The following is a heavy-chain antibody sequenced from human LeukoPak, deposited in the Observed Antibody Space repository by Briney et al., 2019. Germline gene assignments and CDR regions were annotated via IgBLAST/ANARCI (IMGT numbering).Heavy chain of an antibody. Sequence: ARNLCCSCSAYGFTCNSNTLVRLRQAPGKGLMGGVVISYDGSNKYYTDSVKGRLTIYRDNSKNTLYLQMNSLRAEDTAVYYCAIDLGGQQLVEDCFDYWGQGTLVTVSS. CDR1: GFTCNSNT. CDR2: ISYDGSNK. J-gene: IGHJ4*02. V-gene: IGHV3-30*04. D-gene: IGHD6-13*01. CDR3: AIDLGGQQLVEDCFDY.